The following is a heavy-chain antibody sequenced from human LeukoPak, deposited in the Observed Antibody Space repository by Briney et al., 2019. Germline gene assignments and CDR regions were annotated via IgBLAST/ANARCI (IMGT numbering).Heavy chain of an antibody. Sequence: GGSLRLSSADSGYTFDDYGTSWVRQPPGKGLEWVSGINWNGGSTDYADSVKGRFTISRDNAKNSLYLQMNSLRAEDTALYYCARVQGDVWGSYPLFDYWGEGSLVTVSS. CDR3: ARVQGDVWGSYPLFDY. CDR1: GYTFDDYG. CDR2: INWNGGST. V-gene: IGHV3-20*03. D-gene: IGHD3-16*02. J-gene: IGHJ4*02.